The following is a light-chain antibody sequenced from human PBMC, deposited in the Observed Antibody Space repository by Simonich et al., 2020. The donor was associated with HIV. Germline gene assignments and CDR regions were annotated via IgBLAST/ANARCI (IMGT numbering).Light chain of an antibody. CDR3: CSYAGSYTFVV. Sequence: QSALTQPRSVSGSPGQSVTISCTGTSSYVGGYNYVSWYQQHPGKVPKLMIYDVSKRPSGVPDRFSGSKSGNTASLTISGLQAEDEADYYCCSYAGSYTFVVFGRDQADRP. CDR1: SSYVGGYNY. V-gene: IGLV2-11*01. J-gene: IGLJ2*01. CDR2: DVS.